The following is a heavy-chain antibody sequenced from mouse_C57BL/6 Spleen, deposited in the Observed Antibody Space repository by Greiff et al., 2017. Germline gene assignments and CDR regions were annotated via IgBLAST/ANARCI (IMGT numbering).Heavy chain of an antibody. D-gene: IGHD2-4*01. CDR2: IHPSDSDT. V-gene: IGHV1-74*01. J-gene: IGHJ4*01. CDR3: AIPYDYDEGGYAMDY. CDR1: GYTFTSYW. Sequence: QVQLQQPGAELVKPGASVKVSCKASGYTFTSYWMHWVKQRPGQGLEWIGRIHPSDSDTNYNQKFKGKATLTVDKSSSTAYMQLSSLTSEDSAVYYGAIPYDYDEGGYAMDYWGQGTSVTVSS.